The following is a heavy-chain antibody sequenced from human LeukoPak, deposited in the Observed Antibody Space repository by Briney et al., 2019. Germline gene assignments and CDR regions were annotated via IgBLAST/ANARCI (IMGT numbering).Heavy chain of an antibody. CDR1: GFNFSSYS. D-gene: IGHD2-2*03. J-gene: IGHJ4*02. V-gene: IGHV3-21*01. CDR3: ARVGYCSSTSCSSETHDY. CDR2: ISSSSSYI. Sequence: GGSLRLSCAASGFNFSSYSMNWFRQAPGKGLEWVSSISSSSSYIYYADSVKGRFTISRDNAKNSLYLQMNSLRAEDTAVYYCARVGYCSSTSCSSETHDYWGQGTLVTVSS.